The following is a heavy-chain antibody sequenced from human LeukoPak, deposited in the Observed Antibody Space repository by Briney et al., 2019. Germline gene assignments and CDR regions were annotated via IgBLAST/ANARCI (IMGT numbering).Heavy chain of an antibody. V-gene: IGHV4-38-2*01. D-gene: IGHD4-11*01. J-gene: IGHJ4*02. Sequence: PSETLSLTCGVSGYFVSSAYYWGWIRQSPGKGLEWIGNIYSTGSTYYNPSLQSRVTISVDASKNQFSLRLSSLTSADRAVYYCASRTTVTNALSFDFWGQGILVTVSS. CDR2: IYSTGST. CDR3: ASRTTVTNALSFDF. CDR1: GYFVSSAYY.